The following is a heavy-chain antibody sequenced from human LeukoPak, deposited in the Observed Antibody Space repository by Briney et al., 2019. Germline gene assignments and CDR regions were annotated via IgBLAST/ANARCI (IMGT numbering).Heavy chain of an antibody. CDR2: ISYDGSNK. D-gene: IGHD6-19*01. CDR1: GFTFGNFV. J-gene: IGHJ5*02. V-gene: IGHV3-30*03. Sequence: PGGSLRLSCAASGFTFGNFVMHWVRQAPGKGLEWVAVISYDGSNKYHADSVKGRLTISRDNSNNTMYLQMNSLSADDTAVYYCARGDGIAVAAKGFDPWGQGTLVTVSS. CDR3: ARGDGIAVAAKGFDP.